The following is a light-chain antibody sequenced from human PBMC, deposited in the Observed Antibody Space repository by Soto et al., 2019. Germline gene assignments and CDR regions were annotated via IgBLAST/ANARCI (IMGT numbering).Light chain of an antibody. Sequence: DIVMTQSPDSLAVSLGERATINCKSSQSVLYSSSNKNYLAWDQQKPGQPPKLLIYWASTRESGVPDRFSGSGSGTDFTLTISSLQAEDVAVYYCQQYYTTPITFGQGTRLEI. CDR1: QSVLYSSSNKNY. V-gene: IGKV4-1*01. CDR2: WAS. CDR3: QQYYTTPIT. J-gene: IGKJ5*01.